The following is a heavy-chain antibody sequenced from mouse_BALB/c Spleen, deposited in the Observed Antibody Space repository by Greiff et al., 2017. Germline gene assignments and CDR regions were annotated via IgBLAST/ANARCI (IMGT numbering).Heavy chain of an antibody. CDR3: ARGAITTSYYFDY. CDR2: ISYDGSN. CDR1: GYSITSGYY. V-gene: IGHV3-6*02. D-gene: IGHD2-4*01. J-gene: IGHJ2*01. Sequence: EVKLQESGPGLVKPSQSLSLTCSVTGYSITSGYYWNWIRQFPGNKLEWMGYISYDGSNNYNPSLKNRISITRDTSKNQFFLKLNSVTTEDTATYYCARGAITTSYYFDYWGQGTTLTVSS.